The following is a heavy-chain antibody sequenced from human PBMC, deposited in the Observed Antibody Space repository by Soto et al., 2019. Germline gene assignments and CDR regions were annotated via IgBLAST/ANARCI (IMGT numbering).Heavy chain of an antibody. V-gene: IGHV4-59*01. D-gene: IGHD2-15*01. Sequence: QVQLQESGPGLVKPSETLSLTCTVSGGSISSYYWSWIREPPGKGLEWIGYIYYSGSTNYNPSLKSRITISVDTSKNQFSLKLSSVTAADTAVYYSARNPDPGWFDLWGRGTLVTVSS. CDR2: IYYSGST. CDR1: GGSISSYY. CDR3: ARNPDPGWFDL. J-gene: IGHJ2*01.